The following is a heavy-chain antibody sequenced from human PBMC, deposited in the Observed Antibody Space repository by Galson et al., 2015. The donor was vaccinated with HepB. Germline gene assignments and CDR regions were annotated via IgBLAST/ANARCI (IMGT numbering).Heavy chain of an antibody. V-gene: IGHV3-30-3*01. J-gene: IGHJ6*03. Sequence: SLRLSCAASGFTFSSYAMHWVRQAPGKGLEWVAVISYDGSNKYYADSVKGRFTISRDNSMDTLYLQMNSLRAEDTAIYYCAKDGTEWELLSYYHYMDVWGKGTTVTVSS. CDR2: ISYDGSNK. CDR3: AKDGTEWELLSYYHYMDV. CDR1: GFTFSSYA. D-gene: IGHD1-26*01.